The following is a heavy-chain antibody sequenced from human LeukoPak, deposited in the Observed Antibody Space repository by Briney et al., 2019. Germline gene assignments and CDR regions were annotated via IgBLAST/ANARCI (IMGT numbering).Heavy chain of an antibody. V-gene: IGHV1-69*04. J-gene: IGHJ4*02. CDR2: IIPILGIA. Sequence: SVKVSCKASGGTFSSYAISWGRQAPGPGLEWMGRIIPILGIANYAQKFQGRVTITADKSTSTAYMELSSLRSEDTAVYYCARDSLGQQLVLFDYWGQGTLVTVSS. CDR3: ARDSLGQQLVLFDY. CDR1: GGTFSSYA. D-gene: IGHD6-6*01.